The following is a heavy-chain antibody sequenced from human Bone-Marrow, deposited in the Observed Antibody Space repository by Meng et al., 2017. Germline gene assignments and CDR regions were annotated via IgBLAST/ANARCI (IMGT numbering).Heavy chain of an antibody. CDR1: GFTFGDYA. J-gene: IGHJ3*02. CDR3: TIYTSGHI. D-gene: IGHD6-19*01. V-gene: IGHV3-49*03. Sequence: GESLKISCTASGFTFGDYAMSWFRQAPGKGLEWVGFIRSKAYGGTTEYAASVKGRFTISRDDSKSIAYLQMNSLKTEDTALYYCTIYTSGHIWGQGTMVTVSS. CDR2: IRSKAYGGTT.